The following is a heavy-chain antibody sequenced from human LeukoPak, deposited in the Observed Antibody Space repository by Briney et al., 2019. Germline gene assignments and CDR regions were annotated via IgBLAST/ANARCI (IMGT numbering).Heavy chain of an antibody. Sequence: GGSLGLSCAASGFTFSSFAMAWVRQAPGKGLEWVSAVSGGGTTTFYADSVKGRFTISRDNSKNTLYLQMNSLRGEDSAVYFCAKDRIAVTTSDYFDEWGQGTLVTVSP. CDR2: VSGGGTTT. D-gene: IGHD4-17*01. J-gene: IGHJ4*02. CDR3: AKDRIAVTTSDYFDE. CDR1: GFTFSSFA. V-gene: IGHV3-23*01.